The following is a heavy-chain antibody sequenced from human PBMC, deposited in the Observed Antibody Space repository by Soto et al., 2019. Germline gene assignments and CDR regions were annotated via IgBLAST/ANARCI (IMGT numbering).Heavy chain of an antibody. CDR3: ARDLRWLVDY. V-gene: IGHV3-30*04. D-gene: IGHD6-19*01. CDR1: GFTFSSYS. CDR2: ISSDGRIK. J-gene: IGHJ4*02. Sequence: QVQLVESGGGVVQPGRSLRLSCAASGFTFSSYSMHWVRQAPGKGLEWVAIISSDGRIKYYADSVEGRFTISRDNSKNTLYLQMNSLRDEDTAVYYCARDLRWLVDYWGQGTLVTVSS.